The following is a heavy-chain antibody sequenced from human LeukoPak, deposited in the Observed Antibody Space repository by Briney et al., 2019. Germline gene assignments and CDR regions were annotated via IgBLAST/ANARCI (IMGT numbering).Heavy chain of an antibody. V-gene: IGHV4-59*01. Sequence: TPETLSLTCTVSGGSISSYYWSWIRQPPGKGLEWIGYIYYSGSTNYNPSLKSRVTISVDTSKNQFSLKLSSVTAADTAVYYCASSRWLRFSAFDIWGQGTMVTVSS. CDR3: ASSRWLRFSAFDI. CDR2: IYYSGST. J-gene: IGHJ3*02. D-gene: IGHD5-12*01. CDR1: GGSISSYY.